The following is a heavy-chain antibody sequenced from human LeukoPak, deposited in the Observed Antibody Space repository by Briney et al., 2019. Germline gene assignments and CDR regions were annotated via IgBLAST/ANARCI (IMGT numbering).Heavy chain of an antibody. D-gene: IGHD3-3*01. Sequence: ASVKVSCKASGYTFTSYYMHWVRQAPGQGLEWMGIINPSGGSTSYAQKFQGRVTMTRDTSTSTVYMELSSLRSKDTAVYYCAREEMEYYDFWSGYYRGGGVDYWGQGTLVTVSS. CDR2: INPSGGST. J-gene: IGHJ4*02. CDR3: AREEMEYYDFWSGYYRGGGVDY. CDR1: GYTFTSYY. V-gene: IGHV1-46*01.